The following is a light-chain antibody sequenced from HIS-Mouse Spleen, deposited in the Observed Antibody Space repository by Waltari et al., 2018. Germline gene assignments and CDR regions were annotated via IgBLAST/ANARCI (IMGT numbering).Light chain of an antibody. CDR2: QDS. J-gene: IGLJ2*01. V-gene: IGLV3-1*01. CDR1: KLGDKY. Sequence: SYELTQPPSVSVSPGQSASITRSGDKLGDKYACWYPQKPGQSPVLVIYQDSKRPSGIPERFSGSNSGNTATLTISGTQAMDEADYYCQAWDSSYSVFGGGTKLTVL. CDR3: QAWDSSYSV.